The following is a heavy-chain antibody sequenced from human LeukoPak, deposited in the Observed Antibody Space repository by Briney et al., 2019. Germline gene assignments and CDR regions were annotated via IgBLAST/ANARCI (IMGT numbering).Heavy chain of an antibody. Sequence: PGRSLRLSCAASGFTFSSYGMHWVRQAPGKGLEWVAVISYDGSNKYYADSVKGRFTISRDNSKNTLYLQMNSLRAEDTAVYYCAKDYYGSGSYFWRSDYYYGMDVWGQGTTVTVSS. CDR2: ISYDGSNK. J-gene: IGHJ6*02. CDR1: GFTFSSYG. CDR3: AKDYYGSGSYFWRSDYYYGMDV. D-gene: IGHD3-10*01. V-gene: IGHV3-30*18.